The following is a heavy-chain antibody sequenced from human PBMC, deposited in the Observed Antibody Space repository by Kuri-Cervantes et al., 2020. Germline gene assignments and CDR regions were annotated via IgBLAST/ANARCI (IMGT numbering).Heavy chain of an antibody. Sequence: SLKISCAASGFTVSSNYMSWVRQAPGKGLEWVSGISWNSGSIGYADSVKGRFTISRDNAKNSLYLQMNSLRAEDTALYYCAKVGSGYDYGAFDIWGQGTMVTVSS. CDR3: AKVGSGYDYGAFDI. D-gene: IGHD5-12*01. CDR1: GFTVSSNY. CDR2: ISWNSGSI. V-gene: IGHV3-9*01. J-gene: IGHJ3*02.